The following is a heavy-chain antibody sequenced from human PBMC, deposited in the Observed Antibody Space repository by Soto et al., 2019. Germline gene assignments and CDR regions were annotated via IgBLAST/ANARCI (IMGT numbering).Heavy chain of an antibody. CDR2: IYYSGST. Sequence: SETLSHTCTVSGGSISSYYWSWIRQPPGKGLEWIGYIYYSGSTNYNPSLKSRVTISVDTSKNQFSLKLSSVTAADTAVYYCARGTYDFWSGFSGQTNWFDPWGQGTLVTVSS. J-gene: IGHJ5*02. V-gene: IGHV4-59*01. D-gene: IGHD3-3*01. CDR3: ARGTYDFWSGFSGQTNWFDP. CDR1: GGSISSYY.